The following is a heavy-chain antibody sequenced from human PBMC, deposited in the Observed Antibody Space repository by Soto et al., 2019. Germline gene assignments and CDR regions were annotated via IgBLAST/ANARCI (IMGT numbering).Heavy chain of an antibody. CDR1: GGTFSSYA. Sequence: QVQLVQSGAEVKKPGSSVKVSCKASGGTFSSYAISWVRQAPGQGLEWMGGIIPIFGTANYAQKFQGRVTTTADESTSTAYMELSSLRSEDTAVYYCASQGVVGDGDAFDIWGQGTMVTVSS. D-gene: IGHD2-15*01. CDR3: ASQGVVGDGDAFDI. CDR2: IIPIFGTA. J-gene: IGHJ3*02. V-gene: IGHV1-69*12.